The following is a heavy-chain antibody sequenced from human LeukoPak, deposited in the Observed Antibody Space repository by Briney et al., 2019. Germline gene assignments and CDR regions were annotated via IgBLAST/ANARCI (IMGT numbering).Heavy chain of an antibody. CDR3: TKGLWAGVSAARD. D-gene: IGHD2-8*01. Sequence: GGSLRLSCAASGFTVSSSYMSWVRQAPGKGLEWVSVIYTSGSTYYADSVKGRFTISRDNSQNTLDLQMNSLRTEDTAVYYCTKGLWAGVSAARDWGQGALVTVSS. CDR1: GFTVSSSY. V-gene: IGHV3-66*01. CDR2: IYTSGST. J-gene: IGHJ4*02.